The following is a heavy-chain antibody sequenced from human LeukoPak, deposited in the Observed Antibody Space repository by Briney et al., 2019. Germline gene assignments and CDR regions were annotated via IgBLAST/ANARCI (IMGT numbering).Heavy chain of an antibody. Sequence: PGGSLRLSCAASGFTFDDYAMRWVRQTPGKGLEWVSFMRWNGVDISYADSVKGRFIISRDSSKTSLILQMNSLRTEDTALYYCARERDSFDIWGQGTMVTVST. CDR3: ARERDSFDI. V-gene: IGHV3-43*02. J-gene: IGHJ3*02. CDR1: GFTFDDYA. CDR2: MRWNGVDI.